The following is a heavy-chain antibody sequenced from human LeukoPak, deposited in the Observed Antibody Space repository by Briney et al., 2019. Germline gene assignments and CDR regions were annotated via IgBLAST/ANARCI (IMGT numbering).Heavy chain of an antibody. CDR2: SGSGHNT. V-gene: IGHV3-23*01. D-gene: IGHD2-2*01. CDR1: GFTFNNYA. Sequence: GGSLRLSCAASGFTFNNYAMSWVRQAPGKGLEWVISGSGHNTYYADSVKGRFTISRDNSKNTLFLQMNSLRAEDTAVYYCAKDRHAPGRYCSSITCFPFDPWGQGTLVTVSS. J-gene: IGHJ5*02. CDR3: AKDRHAPGRYCSSITCFPFDP.